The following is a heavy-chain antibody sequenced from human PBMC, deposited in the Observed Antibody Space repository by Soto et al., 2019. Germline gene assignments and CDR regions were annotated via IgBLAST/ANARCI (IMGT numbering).Heavy chain of an antibody. Sequence: GGSLRLSCAASGFTFSSYAMHWVRQAPGKGLEWVAVISYDGSNKYYADSVKGRSTISRDNSKNTLYLQMNSLRAEDTAVYYCARDKGYQDYWGQGTLVTVSS. D-gene: IGHD2-15*01. J-gene: IGHJ4*02. CDR3: ARDKGYQDY. V-gene: IGHV3-30-3*01. CDR2: ISYDGSNK. CDR1: GFTFSSYA.